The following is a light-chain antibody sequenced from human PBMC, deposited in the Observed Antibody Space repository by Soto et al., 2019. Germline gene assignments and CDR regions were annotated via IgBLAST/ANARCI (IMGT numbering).Light chain of an antibody. V-gene: IGKV1-5*03. CDR1: QSISSW. J-gene: IGKJ2*01. Sequence: DLQMTQSPSTLSASVGDRVTITCRASQSISSWLAWYQQKPGKAPKLLIYNPSSLESGVPSRFSGSGSGTEFTLTISSLQPDDFATYYCQQYNNYYTFGQGTKLEIK. CDR2: NPS. CDR3: QQYNNYYT.